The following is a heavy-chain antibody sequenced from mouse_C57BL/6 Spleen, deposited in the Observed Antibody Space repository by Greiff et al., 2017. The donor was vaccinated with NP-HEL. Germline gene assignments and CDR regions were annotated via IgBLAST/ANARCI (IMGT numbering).Heavy chain of an antibody. CDR1: GYSITSGYY. J-gene: IGHJ4*01. D-gene: IGHD2-3*01. Sequence: EVKVEESGPGLVKPSQSLSLTCSVTGYSITSGYYWNWIRQFPGNKLEWMGYISYDGSNNYNPSLKNRISITRDTSKNQFFLKLNSVTTEDTATYYCARQMVTTPMDYWGQGTSVTVSS. CDR2: ISYDGSN. V-gene: IGHV3-6*01. CDR3: ARQMVTTPMDY.